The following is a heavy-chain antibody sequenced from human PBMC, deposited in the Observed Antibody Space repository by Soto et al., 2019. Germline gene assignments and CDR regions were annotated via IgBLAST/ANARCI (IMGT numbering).Heavy chain of an antibody. CDR3: SKGFDYYDYLPYYFDP. CDR2: ISGSGANT. CDR1: GFTFDTYA. D-gene: IGHD3-22*01. V-gene: IGHV3-23*01. J-gene: IGHJ5*02. Sequence: EVQLLESGGGLVQPGGSLRLSCPASGFTFDTYAMSWVRQAPGKGLEWVSSISGSGANTYYADSVKGRFTISRDNSKDTLFLQINSLSAADTAIYYCSKGFDYYDYLPYYFDPWGQGTLVTFSS.